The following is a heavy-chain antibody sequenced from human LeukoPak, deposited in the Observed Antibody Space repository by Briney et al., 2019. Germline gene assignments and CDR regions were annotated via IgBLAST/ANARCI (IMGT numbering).Heavy chain of an antibody. CDR3: ASFGGYCSGGSCYR. D-gene: IGHD2-15*01. CDR1: GGSFSGYD. J-gene: IGHJ4*02. Sequence: PSETLSLTCVVYGGSFSGYDWSWIRQPPGKGLEWIGEINHSGSTNYNPSLKSRVTISVDTSKNQFSLKLSSVTAADTAVYYCASFGGYCSGGSCYRWGQGTLVTVSS. V-gene: IGHV4-34*01. CDR2: INHSGST.